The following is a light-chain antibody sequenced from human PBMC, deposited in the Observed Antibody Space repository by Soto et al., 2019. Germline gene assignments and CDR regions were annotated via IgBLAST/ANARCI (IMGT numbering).Light chain of an antibody. J-gene: IGKJ2*01. CDR2: KAS. V-gene: IGKV1-5*03. CDR1: QSISSW. CDR3: QQYNSYPYT. Sequence: DIQMTQSPSTLSASVGDRVTITCRASQSISSWLAWYQQKPGKAPKLLIYKASSLESGVPSRFIGSGSGTEFTLTISSLQPDDFATYCCQQYNSYPYTFGQGTKLEIK.